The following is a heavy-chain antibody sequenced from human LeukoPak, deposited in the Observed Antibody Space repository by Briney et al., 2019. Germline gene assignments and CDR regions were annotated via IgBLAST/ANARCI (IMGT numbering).Heavy chain of an antibody. J-gene: IGHJ4*02. CDR3: ARAIPGIAAAVDY. CDR1: GGSISSYY. V-gene: IGHV4-59*01. CDR2: IYYSGST. Sequence: SETLSLTCTVSGGSISSYYWSWIRQPPGKGLEWIGYIYYSGSTNYNPSLKSRVTISVDTSKNQFSLKLSSVTAADTAVYYCARAIPGIAAAVDYWGQGTLVTVSS. D-gene: IGHD6-13*01.